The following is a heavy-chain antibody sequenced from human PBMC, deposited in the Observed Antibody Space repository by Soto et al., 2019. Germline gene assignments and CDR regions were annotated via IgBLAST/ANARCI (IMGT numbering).Heavy chain of an antibody. Sequence: GGSLRLSCAASGLTFSSYAMHWVRQAPGKGLEWVTIISYDGSNEYYADSVKGRFTISRDNSKNTLYLQMNSLTVDDPAVYYCAKEVRYSGSSNKGYYYYVVDVWGQGTRATASS. CDR1: GLTFSSYA. J-gene: IGHJ6*02. V-gene: IGHV3-30-3*01. CDR2: ISYDGSNE. D-gene: IGHD1-26*01. CDR3: AKEVRYSGSSNKGYYYYVVDV.